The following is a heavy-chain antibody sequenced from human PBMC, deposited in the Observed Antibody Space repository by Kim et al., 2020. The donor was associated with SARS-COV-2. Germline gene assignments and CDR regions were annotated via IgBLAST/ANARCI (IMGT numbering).Heavy chain of an antibody. D-gene: IGHD5-12*01. CDR3: ARNPERGYSGYDPTYY. CDR1: GGSISSSSYY. Sequence: SETLSLTCTVSGGSISSSSYYWGWIRQPPGKGLEWIGSIYYSGSTYYNPSLKSRVTISVDTSKNQFSLKLSSVTAADTAVYYCARNPERGYSGYDPTYY. CDR2: IYYSGST. V-gene: IGHV4-39*01. J-gene: IGHJ4*01.